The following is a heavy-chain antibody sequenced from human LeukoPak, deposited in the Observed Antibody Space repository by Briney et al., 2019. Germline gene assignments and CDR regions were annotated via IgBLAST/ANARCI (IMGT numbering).Heavy chain of an antibody. J-gene: IGHJ4*02. CDR2: IDFRGTGI. V-gene: IGHV3-21*04. CDR1: GFNFSSYT. Sequence: GGSLRLSCSASGFNFSSYTMSWVRQAPGKGLEWVSTIDFRGTGIYYVDSVKGRFTISRDNSKNTLYLQMNSLRAEDTAVYYCARVLSSGWYVEYYFDYWGQGTLVTVSP. CDR3: ARVLSSGWYVEYYFDY. D-gene: IGHD6-19*01.